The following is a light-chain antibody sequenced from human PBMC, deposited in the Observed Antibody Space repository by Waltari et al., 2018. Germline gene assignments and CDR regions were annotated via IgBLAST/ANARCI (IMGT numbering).Light chain of an antibody. V-gene: IGKV1-5*03. CDR3: QQYNSYSWT. Sequence: DIQMTQSPSTLSASVGDRVTITCRASQSISSWLAWYQQKPGKAPKLLFYKSSSLESGVSSRFTGSGSGTEFTLTISSLQPDDFATYYCQQYNSYSWTFGQGTKVEIK. CDR2: KSS. CDR1: QSISSW. J-gene: IGKJ1*01.